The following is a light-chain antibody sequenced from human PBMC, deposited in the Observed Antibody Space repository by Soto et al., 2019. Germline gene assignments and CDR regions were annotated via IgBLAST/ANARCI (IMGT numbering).Light chain of an antibody. CDR2: DAS. CDR3: QQYNSYSLT. V-gene: IGKV1-5*01. CDR1: QSISSW. Sequence: DIQMTQSPSTLSASVGDRVTITCRASQSISSWVAWYQQKPGKAPKLLIYDASSLESGVPSRFSGSGSGTEFTLTISSRQPDDVATYYCQQYNSYSLTFGQGTKVEIK. J-gene: IGKJ1*01.